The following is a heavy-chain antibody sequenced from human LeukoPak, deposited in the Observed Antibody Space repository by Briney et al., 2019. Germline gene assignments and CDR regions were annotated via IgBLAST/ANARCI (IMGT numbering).Heavy chain of an antibody. V-gene: IGHV3-33*01. CDR3: ARDGIAVAGTDSY. CDR1: GFTFSSYG. J-gene: IGHJ4*02. Sequence: GGSLRLSCAASGFTFSSYGMHWVRQAPGKGLEWVAVIWYDGSNKYYADSVKGRFTISRDNSKNTLYLQMNSLRAEDTAVYYCARDGIAVAGTDSYWGQGTLVTVSS. D-gene: IGHD6-19*01. CDR2: IWYDGSNK.